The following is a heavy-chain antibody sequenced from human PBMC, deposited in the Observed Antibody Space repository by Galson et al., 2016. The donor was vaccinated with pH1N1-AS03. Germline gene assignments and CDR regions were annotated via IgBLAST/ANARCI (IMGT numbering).Heavy chain of an antibody. D-gene: IGHD3-10*01. J-gene: IGHJ4*02. CDR1: GYTFTTFD. Sequence: SVKVSCKASGYTFTTFDINWVRLAPGKGLEWMGWINPNSANTGYAQKFQDRVTTTRNTSISTAYMELSSLRSEDTAVYYCAIKRGGYGSGGLYFDYWGQGTLVTVSS. V-gene: IGHV1-8*01. CDR3: AIKRGGYGSGGLYFDY. CDR2: INPNSANT.